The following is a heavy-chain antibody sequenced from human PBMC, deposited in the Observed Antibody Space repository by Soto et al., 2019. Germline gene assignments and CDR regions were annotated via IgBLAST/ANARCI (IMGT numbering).Heavy chain of an antibody. CDR3: ARGGTIWFGELPTDY. CDR1: GYTFTSYG. D-gene: IGHD3-10*01. Sequence: ASVKVSCKASGYTFTSYGTSWVRQAPGQWLEWMRWISAYNGNPNYAQKLKGRVTMTTDTSTSTAYMELRSLRSDDTAVYYCARGGTIWFGELPTDYWGQGTLVTVSS. V-gene: IGHV1-18*04. J-gene: IGHJ4*02. CDR2: ISAYNGNP.